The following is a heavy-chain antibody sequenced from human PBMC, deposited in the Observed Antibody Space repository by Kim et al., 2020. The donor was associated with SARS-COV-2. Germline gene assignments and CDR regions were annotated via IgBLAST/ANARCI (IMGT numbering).Heavy chain of an antibody. V-gene: IGHV3-48*02. J-gene: IGHJ4*02. Sequence: GGSLRLSGAASGFTFTTYNMNWVRQAPGKGLEWISYISVTDAIYYADSVKGRFTISRDYAKNSLDLQMNSLRDEDTAVYYCARDWNWGIDVWGQGTLVTVSS. CDR2: ISVTDAI. CDR3: ARDWNWGIDV. CDR1: GFTFTTYN. D-gene: IGHD7-27*01.